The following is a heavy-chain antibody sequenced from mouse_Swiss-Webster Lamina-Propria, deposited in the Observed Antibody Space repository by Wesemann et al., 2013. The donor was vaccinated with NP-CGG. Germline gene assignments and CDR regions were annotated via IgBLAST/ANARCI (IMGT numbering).Heavy chain of an antibody. J-gene: IGHJ4*01. CDR2: IDPANGNT. CDR3: ARGIGMITTTVPYYYAMDY. Sequence: VQLQQPGAELVKPGAPVKLSCKASGYTFTSYWMTWVKQRPGRGLEWIGRIDPANGNTKYDPKFQGKATITADTSSNTAYLQLSSLTSEDTAVYYCARGIGMITTTVPYYYAMDYWGQGTSVTVSS. V-gene: IGHV14-3*02. D-gene: IGHD2-4*01. CDR1: GYTFTSYW.